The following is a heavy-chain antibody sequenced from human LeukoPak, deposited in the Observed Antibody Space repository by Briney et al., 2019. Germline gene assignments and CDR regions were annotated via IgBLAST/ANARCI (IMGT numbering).Heavy chain of an antibody. CDR3: ARRSASCSGGSCYPDAFDI. Sequence: ASVKVSCKASGYTFTSYYMHWVRQAPGQGLEWMGIINPSGGSISYAQKFQGRVTMTRDTSTSTVHMELSSLRSEDTAVYYCARRSASCSGGSCYPDAFDIWGQGTMVTVSS. D-gene: IGHD2-15*01. CDR1: GYTFTSYY. CDR2: INPSGGSI. V-gene: IGHV1-46*03. J-gene: IGHJ3*02.